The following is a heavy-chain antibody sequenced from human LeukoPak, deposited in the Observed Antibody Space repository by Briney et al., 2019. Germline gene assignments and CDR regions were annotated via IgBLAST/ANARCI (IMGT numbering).Heavy chain of an antibody. Sequence: SETLSLTCTVSGGSISSYYWSWIRQPPGKGLEWIGYIYYSGSTNYNPSLKSRVTISVDTSKNQFSLKLSSVTAADTAVYYCVRVGGSPLGALDIWGQGTMVTVSS. CDR3: VRVGGSPLGALDI. CDR1: GGSISSYY. D-gene: IGHD1-14*01. CDR2: IYYSGST. J-gene: IGHJ3*02. V-gene: IGHV4-59*01.